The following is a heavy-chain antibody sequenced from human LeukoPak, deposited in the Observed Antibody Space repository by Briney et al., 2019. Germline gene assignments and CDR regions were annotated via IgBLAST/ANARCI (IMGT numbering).Heavy chain of an antibody. Sequence: PGGCLRLSCAASGVTFDDYTMHWGRQAPGKGLGWVSLIIWDGGSTYYADSVKGRVTISRDNSKNSLYLQMNSLRTEDTALYYCAKDTGGRLRLGELSPYFDYWGQGTLVTVSS. J-gene: IGHJ4*02. V-gene: IGHV3-43*01. CDR2: IIWDGGST. CDR1: GVTFDDYT. CDR3: AKDTGGRLRLGELSPYFDY. D-gene: IGHD3-16*02.